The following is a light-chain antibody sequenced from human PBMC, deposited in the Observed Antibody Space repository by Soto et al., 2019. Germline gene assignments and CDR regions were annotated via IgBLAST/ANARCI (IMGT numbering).Light chain of an antibody. Sequence: EIVLTQSPGTLSLSPGESATLSCRATQSVSATYLAWYQQKPGQAPRLLIYAASSRATDIPDRFSGSGSGTDFTLAISRLEPEDFAVYWCQHYGTPTRTFGQGTKVDIK. CDR2: AAS. V-gene: IGKV3-20*01. CDR3: QHYGTPTRT. J-gene: IGKJ1*01. CDR1: QSVSATY.